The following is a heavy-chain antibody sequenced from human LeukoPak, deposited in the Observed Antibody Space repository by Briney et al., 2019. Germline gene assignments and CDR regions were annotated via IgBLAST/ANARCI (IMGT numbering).Heavy chain of an antibody. J-gene: IGHJ6*02. CDR1: SDFFSSVTDY. V-gene: IGHV4-39*07. CDR2: GDYSGGT. Sequence: SETLSLTCTVSSDFFSSVTDYWAWIRQPPGKGLEWIASGDYSGGTYHNPSLESRVAISADMSKNQFSLKLSSVTAADTAVYYCARVRVTEGSGSYYRVPWWYYGMDVWGQGTTVTVSS. D-gene: IGHD3-10*01. CDR3: ARVRVTEGSGSYYRVPWWYYGMDV.